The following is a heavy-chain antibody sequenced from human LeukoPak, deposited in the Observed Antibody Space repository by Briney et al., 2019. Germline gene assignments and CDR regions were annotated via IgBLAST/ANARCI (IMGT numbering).Heavy chain of an antibody. V-gene: IGHV3-23*01. CDR2: ISGSGGST. J-gene: IGHJ4*02. Sequence: PGGSLRLSCAASGFTFSNYAMSWVRQAPGKGLEWVSTISGSGGSTYYADSVKGQFTISRDNSKNTLYLQMNSLRAEDTAVYYCAKDTMIVVVMTFDYWGQGTLVTVSS. CDR1: GFTFSNYA. CDR3: AKDTMIVVVMTFDY. D-gene: IGHD3-22*01.